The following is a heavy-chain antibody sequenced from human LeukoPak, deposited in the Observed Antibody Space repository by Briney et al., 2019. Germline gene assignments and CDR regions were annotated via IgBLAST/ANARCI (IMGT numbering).Heavy chain of an antibody. CDR2: ISYDGSNK. Sequence: GRSLRLSCAASGFTFSSYAMHWVRQAPGKGLEWVAVISYDGSNKYYADSVKGRFTISRDNSKNTLYLQMNSLRAEDTAVYYCARDAVDTANAVWGQGTTVTVSS. V-gene: IGHV3-30-3*01. CDR1: GFTFSSYA. J-gene: IGHJ6*02. D-gene: IGHD5-18*01. CDR3: ARDAVDTANAV.